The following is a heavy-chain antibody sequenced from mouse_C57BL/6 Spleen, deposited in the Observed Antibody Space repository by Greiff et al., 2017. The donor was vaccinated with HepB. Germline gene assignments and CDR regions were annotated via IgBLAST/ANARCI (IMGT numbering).Heavy chain of an antibody. J-gene: IGHJ1*03. CDR2: INPSSGYT. Sequence: QVQLKESGAELARPGASVKMSCKASGYTFTSYTMHWVKQRPGQGLEWLGYINPSSGYTKYNQKFKDKATLTADKSSSTAYMQLSSLTSEDSAVYYCARSLGGSSHWYFDVWGTGTTVTVSS. CDR3: ARSLGGSSHWYFDV. D-gene: IGHD1-1*01. CDR1: GYTFTSYT. V-gene: IGHV1-4*01.